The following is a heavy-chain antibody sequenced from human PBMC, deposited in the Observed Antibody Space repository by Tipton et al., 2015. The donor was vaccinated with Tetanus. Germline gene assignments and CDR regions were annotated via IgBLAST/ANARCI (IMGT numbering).Heavy chain of an antibody. CDR1: GFIFSSYG. J-gene: IGHJ4*02. Sequence: SLRLSCAASGFIFSSYGIHWVRQAPGKGLEWLAVSWYDGTDKYYADSVKGRFTISRDNSKNTLYLHMNSLRAEDTAVYYCAREADCGGGSCFSGDFDAWGQGAQVAGSS. CDR3: AREADCGGGSCFSGDFDA. V-gene: IGHV3-33*01. D-gene: IGHD2-15*01. CDR2: SWYDGTDK.